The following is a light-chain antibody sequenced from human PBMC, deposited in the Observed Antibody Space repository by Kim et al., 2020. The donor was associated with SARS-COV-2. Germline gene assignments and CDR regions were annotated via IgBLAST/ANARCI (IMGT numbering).Light chain of an antibody. Sequence: QTVVTQEPSFSVSPGGTVTLTCGLSSGSVSTSYYPNWFQQTPGQAPRTLIYNTNTRSSGVPDRSSGSILGNKAALTITGAQADDESDYYCVLYVGSGIWVFGGGTQLTVL. CDR3: VLYVGSGIWV. CDR1: SGSVSTSYY. V-gene: IGLV8-61*01. CDR2: NTN. J-gene: IGLJ3*02.